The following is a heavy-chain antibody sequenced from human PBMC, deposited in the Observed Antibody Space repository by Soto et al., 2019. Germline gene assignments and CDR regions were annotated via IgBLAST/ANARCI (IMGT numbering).Heavy chain of an antibody. CDR2: INSDGSST. J-gene: IGHJ3*02. Sequence: GGSLRLSCAASGFTFSSYWRHWVGQAPGKGLVWVSRINSDGSSTSYADSVKGRFTISRDNAKNTLYLQMNSLRAEDTAVYYCARSPEAAAGTGNAFDIWGQGTMVTVSS. V-gene: IGHV3-74*01. CDR1: GFTFSSYW. CDR3: ARSPEAAAGTGNAFDI. D-gene: IGHD6-13*01.